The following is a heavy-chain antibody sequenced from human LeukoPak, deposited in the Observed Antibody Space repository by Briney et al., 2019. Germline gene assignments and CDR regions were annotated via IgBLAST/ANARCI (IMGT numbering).Heavy chain of an antibody. J-gene: IGHJ6*03. D-gene: IGHD3-10*01. CDR1: GFIFSSSG. V-gene: IGHV3-48*01. CDR3: AKDGVWIGEKKANMDV. CDR2: IGTNSRTT. Sequence: GGSLRLSCAASGFIFSSSGMNWVRQAPGKGLEWVSFIGTNSRTTYYGDSVKGRFTISRDNAKNSLFLQMNSLRAEDTAVYYCAKDGVWIGEKKANMDVWGKGTTV.